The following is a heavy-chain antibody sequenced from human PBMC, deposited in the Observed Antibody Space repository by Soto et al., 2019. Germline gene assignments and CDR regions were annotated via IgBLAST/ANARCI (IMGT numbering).Heavy chain of an antibody. CDR3: AKEPVGPDWYFDL. V-gene: IGHV3-23*01. CDR2: IRGSGGST. CDR1: GFTFSSYA. J-gene: IGHJ2*01. Sequence: PGGSLRLSCAASGFTFSSYAMSWVRQAPGKGLEWVSGIRGSGGSTYYADSVKGRFTISRDNSKNTLYLQMNSLRAEDTAVYNCAKEPVGPDWYFDLWGRGTLVTVSS.